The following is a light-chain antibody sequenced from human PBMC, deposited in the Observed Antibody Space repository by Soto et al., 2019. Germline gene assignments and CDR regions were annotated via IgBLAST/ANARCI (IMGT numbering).Light chain of an antibody. Sequence: EIVLTQSPGTLSLSLGERATLSCRASQSVSSSYLAWYQQKPGQAPRLLIYGASSRATGIPDRFSGSGSGTDFALTISRLEPEDFAVYYCQQYGSSSLTFGRGTKVEIK. CDR1: QSVSSSY. CDR3: QQYGSSSLT. J-gene: IGKJ4*01. V-gene: IGKV3-20*01. CDR2: GAS.